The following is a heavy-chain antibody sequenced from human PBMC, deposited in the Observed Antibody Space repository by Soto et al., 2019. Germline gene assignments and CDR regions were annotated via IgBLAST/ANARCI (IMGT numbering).Heavy chain of an antibody. Sequence: SETLSLTCAVSGHSISSGHYWGWIRQPPGKGLEWIGNVHHNGNTYYNPSLKSRVTISLRTSKNQFSLKLSSVTAADTAVYYCARGADIMATTGDAFDIWGQGTMVTVSS. V-gene: IGHV4-38-2*01. J-gene: IGHJ3*02. CDR2: VHHNGNT. CDR3: ARGADIMATTGDAFDI. D-gene: IGHD5-12*01. CDR1: GHSISSGHY.